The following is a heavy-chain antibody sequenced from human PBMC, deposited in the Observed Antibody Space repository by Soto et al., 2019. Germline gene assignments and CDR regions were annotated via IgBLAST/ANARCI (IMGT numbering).Heavy chain of an antibody. J-gene: IGHJ6*01. CDR2: IDSDGSST. V-gene: IGHV3-74*01. D-gene: IGHD6-25*01. Sequence: EVQLVESGGGVVQHGGSLSLSCAASGFTFRTYWMHWVRQVPGKGLVWVSRIDSDGSSTYYADSVKGRFTISRDNAKNTVYLQMNSLRTEDTGVYDCASPVAAAGTHLYFYGLDAWGQGTTVTVSS. CDR3: ASPVAAAGTHLYFYGLDA. CDR1: GFTFRTYW.